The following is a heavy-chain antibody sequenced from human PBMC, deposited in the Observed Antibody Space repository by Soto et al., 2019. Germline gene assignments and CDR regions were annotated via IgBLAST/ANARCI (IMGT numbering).Heavy chain of an antibody. Sequence: EVQLLESGGGLVQPGGSLRLSCAASGFTFSSYAMSWVRQAPGKGLEWVSAISGSGGITYYADSVKGRFTISRDNSKNTLNLQMNSLRAEHTAVYYCAKDLGEDGDYDAEYFQHWGQGTLVTVSS. CDR3: AKDLGEDGDYDAEYFQH. J-gene: IGHJ1*01. V-gene: IGHV3-23*01. CDR2: ISGSGGIT. D-gene: IGHD4-17*01. CDR1: GFTFSSYA.